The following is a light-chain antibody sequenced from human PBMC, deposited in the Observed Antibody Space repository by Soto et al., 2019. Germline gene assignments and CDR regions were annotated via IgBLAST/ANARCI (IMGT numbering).Light chain of an antibody. J-gene: IGLJ1*01. CDR3: TSYSSSDIFYV. V-gene: IGLV2-14*01. CDR1: SSDVGGYNY. CDR2: EVS. Sequence: QSVLTQPASVSGSPGQSITISCTGTSSDVGGYNYVSWYQQHPGKAPKLMIYEVSNRPSGVSNRFSGSKSGNTASLTISGSQADDEADYYCTSYSSSDIFYVFGTGTKVTVL.